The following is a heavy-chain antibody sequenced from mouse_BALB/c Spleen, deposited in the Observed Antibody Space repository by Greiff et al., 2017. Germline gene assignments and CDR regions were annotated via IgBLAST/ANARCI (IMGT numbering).Heavy chain of an antibody. V-gene: IGHV3-2*02. J-gene: IGHJ3*01. CDR1: GYSITSDYA. CDR2: ISYSGST. D-gene: IGHD2-14*01. CDR3: AREDYRYDWFAY. Sequence: EVQLVESGPGLVKPSQSLSLTCTVTGYSITSDYAWNWIRQFPGNKLEWMGYISYSGSTSYNPSLKSRISITRDTSKNQFFLQLNSVTTEDTATYYCAREDYRYDWFAYWGQGTLVTVSA.